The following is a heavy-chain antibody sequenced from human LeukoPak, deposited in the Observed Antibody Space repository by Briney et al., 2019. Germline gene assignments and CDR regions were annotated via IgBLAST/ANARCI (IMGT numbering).Heavy chain of an antibody. Sequence: GGSLRLSCAASGFSFSSYWMHWVRQAPGKGPVWVSLISNDESTIIYADSVKGRFTISRDNAKNSLYLQMNSLRAEDTAVYYCARDADLAVAADAFDIWGQGTMVTVSS. CDR2: ISNDESTI. D-gene: IGHD6-19*01. J-gene: IGHJ3*02. V-gene: IGHV3-74*01. CDR1: GFSFSSYW. CDR3: ARDADLAVAADAFDI.